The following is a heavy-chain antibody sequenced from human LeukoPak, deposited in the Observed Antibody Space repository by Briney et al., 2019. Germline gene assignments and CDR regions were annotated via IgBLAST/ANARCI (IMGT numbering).Heavy chain of an antibody. D-gene: IGHD5-18*01. CDR1: GFTFSSYA. V-gene: IGHV3-23*01. J-gene: IGHJ4*02. CDR3: AKADGYSYGRYYFDY. Sequence: GGSLRLSCAASGFTFSSYAMNWGRQAPGKGLEWVSGIIASGGSTYYADSVKRRFTISRDNSKNTLYLQMNSLRAEDTAVYYCAKADGYSYGRYYFDYWGQGTLVTVSS. CDR2: IIASGGST.